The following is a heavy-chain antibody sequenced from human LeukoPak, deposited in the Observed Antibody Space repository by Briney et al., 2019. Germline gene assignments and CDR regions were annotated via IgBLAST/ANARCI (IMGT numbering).Heavy chain of an antibody. V-gene: IGHV4-4*02. D-gene: IGHD1-26*01. J-gene: IGHJ4*02. CDR3: ARGAPGFDY. CDR1: GGSISSSIW. Sequence: PSGTLSLTCVVSGGSISSSIWWSWVRQPPGKGLEGIGEIYHSESTNYNQSLKSRVTISVDKSKNQFTLKLSAVTAADTAVYYCARGAPGFDYWGQGTLVTVSS. CDR2: IYHSEST.